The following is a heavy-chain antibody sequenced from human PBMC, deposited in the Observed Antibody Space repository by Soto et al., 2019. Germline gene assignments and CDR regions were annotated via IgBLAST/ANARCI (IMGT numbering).Heavy chain of an antibody. D-gene: IGHD1-26*01. V-gene: IGHV3-7*01. CDR2: IKQDETEK. J-gene: IGHJ4*02. Sequence: GGSLRLSCASSGFTFSSYSMNWVRQAPGKGLEWVANIKQDETEKYYVDSVKGRFTISRDNAKNSLYLQMNSLRAEDTAVYYCARLVGAAANDYWGQGTPVTGSS. CDR1: GFTFSSYS. CDR3: ARLVGAAANDY.